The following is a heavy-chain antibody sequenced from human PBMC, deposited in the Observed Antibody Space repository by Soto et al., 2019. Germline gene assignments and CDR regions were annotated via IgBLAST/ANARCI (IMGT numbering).Heavy chain of an antibody. CDR1: GFTFSSYG. V-gene: IGHV3-33*01. J-gene: IGHJ4*02. CDR2: IWYDGSNK. D-gene: IGHD3-22*01. CDR3: ARGWAYYDSSGYYAAWDY. Sequence: QVPLVESGGGVVQPGRSLRLSCAASGFTFSSYGMHWVRQAPGKGLEWVAVIWYDGSNKYYADSVKGRFTISRDNSKNTLDLQMNSQRAEDTAVYYCARGWAYYDSSGYYAAWDYWGQGTLVTVSS.